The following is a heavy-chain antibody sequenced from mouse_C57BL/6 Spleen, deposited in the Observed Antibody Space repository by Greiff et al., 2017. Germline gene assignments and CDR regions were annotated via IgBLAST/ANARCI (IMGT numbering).Heavy chain of an antibody. V-gene: IGHV1-82*01. CDR2: IYPGDGDT. D-gene: IGHD1-1*01. Sequence: VQLQQSGPELVKPGASVKISCKASGYAFSSSWMNWVKQRPGQGLEWIGRIYPGDGDTNYNGKFKGKATLTADKSSSTAYMQLSSLTSEDSAVYFGASIRSYGGSYEGFDYWGQGTTLTVSS. CDR3: ASIRSYGGSYEGFDY. J-gene: IGHJ2*01. CDR1: GYAFSSSW.